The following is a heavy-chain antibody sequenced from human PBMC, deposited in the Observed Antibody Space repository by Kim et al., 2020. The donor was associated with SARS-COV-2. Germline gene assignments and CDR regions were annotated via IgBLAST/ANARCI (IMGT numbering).Heavy chain of an antibody. V-gene: IGHV1-24*01. CDR3: ATNTYGSGSYYN. CDR1: GYTLTELS. J-gene: IGHJ4*02. CDR2: FDPEDGET. D-gene: IGHD3-10*01. Sequence: ASVKVSCKVSGYTLTELSMHWVRQAPGKGLEWMGGFDPEDGETIYAQKFQGRVTMTEDTSTDTAYMELSSLRSEDTAVYYCATNTYGSGSYYNWGQGTLVTVSS.